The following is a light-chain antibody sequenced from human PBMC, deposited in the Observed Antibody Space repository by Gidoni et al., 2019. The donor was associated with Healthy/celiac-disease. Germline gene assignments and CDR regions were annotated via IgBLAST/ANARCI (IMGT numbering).Light chain of an antibody. CDR3: SSYTSSSSVV. CDR2: DVS. J-gene: IGLJ2*01. V-gene: IGLV2-14*03. CDR1: SSDVGCYNY. Sequence: QSALTQHAAVSGAPGQSSTISCTGTSSDVGCYNYVSWYQQHPGKAPKLMISDVSNRPSGVSTRFSGSKSGNTASLTISGLQAEDAADYYCSSYTSSSSVVFGGGTTLTVL.